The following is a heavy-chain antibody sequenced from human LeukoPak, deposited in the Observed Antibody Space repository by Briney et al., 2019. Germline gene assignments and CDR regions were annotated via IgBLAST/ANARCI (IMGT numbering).Heavy chain of an antibody. V-gene: IGHV3-21*01. CDR3: ARGHYEVLAASYKWTPDY. Sequence: GGSLRLSCAASGFTFNTFNMNWVRQAPGKGLEWVSSITSGGDYIYYADSVKGRFTTSRDNAKNSLSLQLNSLRVEDTAVYYCARGHYEVLAASYKWTPDYWGQGTLVTVSS. D-gene: IGHD3-9*01. J-gene: IGHJ4*02. CDR2: ITSGGDYI. CDR1: GFTFNTFN.